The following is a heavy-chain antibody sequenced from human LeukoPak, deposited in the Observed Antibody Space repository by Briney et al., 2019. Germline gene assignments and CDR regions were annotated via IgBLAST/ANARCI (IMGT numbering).Heavy chain of an antibody. CDR2: ISYDGSNK. D-gene: IGHD1-26*01. CDR3: ARDSGSYYFDY. J-gene: IGHJ4*02. Sequence: GGSLRLSCAASGFTFSSYAMHWVRQAPGKGLEWVAVISYDGSNKYYADSVKGRFTISRDNSKNTLYLQMNSLRAEDTAVYYCARDSGSYYFDYWGQGTLVTVSS. V-gene: IGHV3-30-3*01. CDR1: GFTFSSYA.